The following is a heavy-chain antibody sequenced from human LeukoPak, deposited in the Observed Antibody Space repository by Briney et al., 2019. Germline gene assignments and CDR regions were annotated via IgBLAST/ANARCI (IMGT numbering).Heavy chain of an antibody. V-gene: IGHV3-9*01. CDR2: ISWNSGSI. J-gene: IGHJ3*02. CDR3: AREYSGSYFRDFGAFDI. D-gene: IGHD1-26*01. CDR1: GFTFDDYA. Sequence: PGGSLRLSCAASGFTFDDYAMHWVRQAPGKGLEWVSGISWNSGSIGYADSVKGRFTISRDNAKNSLYLQMNSLRAEDTAVYYCAREYSGSYFRDFGAFDIWGQGTMVTVSS.